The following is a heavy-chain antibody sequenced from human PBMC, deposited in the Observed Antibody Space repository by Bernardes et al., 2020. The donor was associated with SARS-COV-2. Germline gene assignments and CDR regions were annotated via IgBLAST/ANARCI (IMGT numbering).Heavy chain of an antibody. CDR3: ARGYSGYDWEYYFDY. CDR1: GYTFTGYY. CDR2: INPNSGGT. Sequence: ASVKVSCKASGYTFTGYYMHWVRQAPRQGLEWMGWINPNSGGTNYAQTFQGRVTMTRDTSISTADMELSRLRSDDTAVYYCARGYSGYDWEYYFDYWGQGTLVTVSS. V-gene: IGHV1-2*02. J-gene: IGHJ4*02. D-gene: IGHD5-12*01.